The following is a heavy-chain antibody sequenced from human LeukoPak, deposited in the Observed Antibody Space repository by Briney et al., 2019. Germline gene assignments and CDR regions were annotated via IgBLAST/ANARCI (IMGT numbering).Heavy chain of an antibody. D-gene: IGHD5-12*01. CDR3: AKGFSGYDQMDY. CDR1: GFTFSNYA. V-gene: IGHV3-23*01. J-gene: IGHJ4*02. Sequence: GGSLGLSCAASGFTFSNYAMNWVRQAPGKGLKWVSGVSGSGESTDYADSVKGRFSVSRDNSKNTLYLQMNSLRAEDTAVYYCAKGFSGYDQMDYWGQGTLVTVSS. CDR2: VSGSGEST.